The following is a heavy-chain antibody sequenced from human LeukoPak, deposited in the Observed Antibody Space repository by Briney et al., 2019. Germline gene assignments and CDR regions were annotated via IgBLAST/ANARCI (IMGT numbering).Heavy chain of an antibody. J-gene: IGHJ4*02. D-gene: IGHD5-18*01. Sequence: SETLSLTCTVSGGSISSYYWSWIRLPPGKGLEWIGYIYYTGATYYNPSLKSRVTISLDTSKNQFSLKLSSVTAADAAVYYCARAGYSYGTGNYFWGQGALVTVSS. CDR1: GGSISSYY. CDR2: IYYTGAT. CDR3: ARAGYSYGTGNYF. V-gene: IGHV4-59*01.